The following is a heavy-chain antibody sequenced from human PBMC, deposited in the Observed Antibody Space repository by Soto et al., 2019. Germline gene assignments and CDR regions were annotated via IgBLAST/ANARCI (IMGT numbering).Heavy chain of an antibody. CDR3: ARVWGGYSITRLYNWFDP. CDR2: IYYSGST. Sequence: SETLSLTCTVSGGSVSSGSYYWSWIRQPPGKGLEWIGYIYYSGSTNYNPSLKSRVTISVDTSKNQFSLKLSSVTAADTAVYYCARVWGGYSITRLYNWFDPWGQGTLVTVSS. D-gene: IGHD4-4*01. J-gene: IGHJ5*02. V-gene: IGHV4-61*01. CDR1: GGSVSSGSYY.